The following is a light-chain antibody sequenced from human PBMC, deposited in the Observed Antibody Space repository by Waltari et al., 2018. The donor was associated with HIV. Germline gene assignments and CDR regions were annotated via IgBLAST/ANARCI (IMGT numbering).Light chain of an antibody. J-gene: IGLJ3*02. V-gene: IGLV3-27*01. Sequence: SYELTQPSSVSVSPGQTTRITCSGDVLAKSYARWFQQKPGQAPVGMIYKDNERPSGIPGRFSGSSSGTTVTLTISGAQIEDEADYYCYSAADNMGVFGGGTKLTVL. CDR1: VLAKSY. CDR2: KDN. CDR3: YSAADNMGV.